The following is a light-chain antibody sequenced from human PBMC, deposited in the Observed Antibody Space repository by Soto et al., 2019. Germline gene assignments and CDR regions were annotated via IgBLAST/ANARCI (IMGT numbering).Light chain of an antibody. CDR3: QEYNNWHPIT. J-gene: IGKJ4*01. Sequence: EIVMTHSLATLSVSPCERAALYCSASQSISSKLAWYQQKPGQAPRLLIYGASTRATGIPVRFSGSGSGTEFTLTITSLQSEDFAVYYCQEYNNWHPITFGGGTKVDIK. CDR1: QSISSK. CDR2: GAS. V-gene: IGKV3-15*01.